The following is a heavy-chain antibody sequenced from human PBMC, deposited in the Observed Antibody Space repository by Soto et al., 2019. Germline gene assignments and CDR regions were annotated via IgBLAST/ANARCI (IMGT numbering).Heavy chain of an antibody. D-gene: IGHD3-10*01. J-gene: IGHJ5*02. CDR3: ARVGAGSFNWFDP. V-gene: IGHV1-3*01. CDR1: GYTFTSYA. Sequence: QVQLVQSGAEVKKPGASVKVSCKASGYTFTSYAMHWVRQAPGQRLEWMGWINAGNGNTKYSQKFQGRVTITRDTSASTAYMELSSLRSGDTAVYYCARVGAGSFNWFDPWGQGTLVTVSS. CDR2: INAGNGNT.